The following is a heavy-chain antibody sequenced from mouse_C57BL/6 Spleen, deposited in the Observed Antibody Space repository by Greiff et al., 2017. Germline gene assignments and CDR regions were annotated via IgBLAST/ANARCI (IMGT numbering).Heavy chain of an antibody. J-gene: IGHJ3*01. Sequence: VQLQQSGPELVKPGASVKISCKASGYSFTSYYIHWVKQRPGQGLEWIGWIYPGSGNTKYNEKFKGKATLTADTSSSTAYMQLSSLTAEDSAVYCCARSINWDWFAYWGQGTLVTVSA. CDR1: GYSFTSYY. CDR2: IYPGSGNT. D-gene: IGHD4-1*01. CDR3: ARSINWDWFAY. V-gene: IGHV1-66*01.